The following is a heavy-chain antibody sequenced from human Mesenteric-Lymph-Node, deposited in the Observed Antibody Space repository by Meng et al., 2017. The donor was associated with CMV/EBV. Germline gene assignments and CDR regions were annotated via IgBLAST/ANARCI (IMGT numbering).Heavy chain of an antibody. V-gene: IGHV3-30*02. CDR3: AKDFTIFGGEDWFDP. CDR2: IRYDGSNK. J-gene: IGHJ5*02. D-gene: IGHD3-3*01. CDR1: GFTFSSYG. Sequence: GGSLRLSCAASGFTFSSYGMHWVRQAPGKGLEWVAFIRYDGSNKYYADSVKGRFTISRDNSKNTLYLQMNSLRAEDTAVYYCAKDFTIFGGEDWFDPWGQGTLVTVSS.